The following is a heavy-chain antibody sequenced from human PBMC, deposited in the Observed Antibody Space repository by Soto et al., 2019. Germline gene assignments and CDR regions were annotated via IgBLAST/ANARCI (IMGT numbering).Heavy chain of an antibody. V-gene: IGHV4-31*03. CDR1: GGSISSGGYY. CDR3: ARVTLSAPNCSGGSCLLFDY. CDR2: IYYSGST. J-gene: IGHJ4*02. D-gene: IGHD2-15*01. Sequence: QVQLQESGPGLVKPSQTLSLTCTVSGGSISSGGYYWSWIRQHPGKGLEWIGYIYYSGSTYYNPSLKSRVTISVDTSKNQFSLKLSSVTAADTAVYYCARVTLSAPNCSGGSCLLFDYWGQGTLVTVSS.